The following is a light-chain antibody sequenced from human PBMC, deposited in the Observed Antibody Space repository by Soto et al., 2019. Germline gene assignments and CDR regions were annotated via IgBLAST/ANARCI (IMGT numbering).Light chain of an antibody. CDR2: AAS. V-gene: IGKV3-20*01. CDR3: QQDGSSPPIA. Sequence: EIVLPQSPCTLSLSPGERATLCCRASQSISSTFLAWYQQKPSQAPRLLIYAASNRATGIADRLSGSGSGTDFTLTISRLEPEEFEVYYCQQDGSSPPIAYGEGTRLET. CDR1: QSISSTF. J-gene: IGKJ5*01.